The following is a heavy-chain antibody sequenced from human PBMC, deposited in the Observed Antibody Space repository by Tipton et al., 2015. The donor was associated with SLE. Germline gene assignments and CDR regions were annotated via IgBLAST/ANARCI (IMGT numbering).Heavy chain of an antibody. J-gene: IGHJ4*02. CDR3: ARQSDTTMVAYFDS. CDR2: SYYSGKT. V-gene: IGHV4-59*11. CDR1: GASINSHY. D-gene: IGHD5-18*01. Sequence: GASINSHYWSWIRQPPGKGLEWIGYSYYSGKTDYNPSLKSRVTISVDTSKNQFSLKLSSVTAADTAVYYCARQSDTTMVAYFDSWGQGTVVTVSS.